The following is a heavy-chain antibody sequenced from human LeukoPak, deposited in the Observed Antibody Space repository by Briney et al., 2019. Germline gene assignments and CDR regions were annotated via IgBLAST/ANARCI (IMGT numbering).Heavy chain of an antibody. CDR2: IKQDGSEK. D-gene: IGHD6-19*01. J-gene: IGHJ4*02. CDR3: ARELSYSSGWFQYSDY. CDR1: GFTFSSYW. V-gene: IGHV3-7*01. Sequence: PGGSLRISCAASGFTFSSYWMSWVRQAPGKGLEWVANIKQDGSEKYYVDSVKGRFTISRDNAKNSLYLQMNSLRAEDTAVYYCARELSYSSGWFQYSDYWGQGTLVTVSS.